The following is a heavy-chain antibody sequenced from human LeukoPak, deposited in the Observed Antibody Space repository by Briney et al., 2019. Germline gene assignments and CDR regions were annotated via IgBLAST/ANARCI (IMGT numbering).Heavy chain of an antibody. CDR2: INPNSGGT. Sequence: ASVKVSCKASGYTFTGCYMHWVRQAPGQGLEWMGWINPNSGGTNYAQKFQGRVTMTRGTSISTAYMELSRLRSDDTAVYYCARDRNALYSSGMDVWGQGTTVTVSS. D-gene: IGHD6-19*01. J-gene: IGHJ6*02. V-gene: IGHV1-2*02. CDR3: ARDRNALYSSGMDV. CDR1: GYTFTGCY.